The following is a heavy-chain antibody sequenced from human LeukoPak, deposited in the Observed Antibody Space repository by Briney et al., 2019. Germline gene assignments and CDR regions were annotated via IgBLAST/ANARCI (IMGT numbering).Heavy chain of an antibody. J-gene: IGHJ5*02. D-gene: IGHD3-10*01. CDR3: ARPMVRGLGAFDP. CDR2: INPSGGST. V-gene: IGHV1-46*01. Sequence: ASVKVSCKASGYTFTSYYVHWVRQAPGQGLEWMGIINPSGGSTSYAQKFQGRVTTTRDTSTSTVYMELSSLRSEDTAVYYCARPMVRGLGAFDPWGQGTLVTVSS. CDR1: GYTFTSYY.